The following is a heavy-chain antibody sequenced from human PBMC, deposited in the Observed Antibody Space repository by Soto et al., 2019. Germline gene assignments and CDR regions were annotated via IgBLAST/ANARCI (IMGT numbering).Heavy chain of an antibody. Sequence: TLSLTCDVSGASITTYYWSWIRQAPGKGLEWIGNVYHTGTTDYNSSPKSRVTISVDTSKNQFSLNMNSVTAADTAVYYCARRLFGSGWTLDSWGQGALVTVSS. J-gene: IGHJ4*02. CDR2: VYHTGTT. V-gene: IGHV4-59*01. D-gene: IGHD6-19*01. CDR3: ARRLFGSGWTLDS. CDR1: GASITTYY.